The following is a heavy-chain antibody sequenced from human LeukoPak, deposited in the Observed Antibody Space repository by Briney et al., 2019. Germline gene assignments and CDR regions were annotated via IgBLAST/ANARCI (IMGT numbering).Heavy chain of an antibody. V-gene: IGHV4-59*01. CDR1: GGSFSGYY. J-gene: IGHJ4*02. D-gene: IGHD6-13*01. CDR3: ARNLIPEQLVLNF. CDR2: IYYTGST. Sequence: SSETLSLTCAVYGGSFSGYYWNWIRQPPGKGLEFIGYIYYTGSTNYNPSLKSRVTMSVDTSKNQFSLNLRSVTPEDTAVYYCARNLIPEQLVLNFWGQGTLVTVSS.